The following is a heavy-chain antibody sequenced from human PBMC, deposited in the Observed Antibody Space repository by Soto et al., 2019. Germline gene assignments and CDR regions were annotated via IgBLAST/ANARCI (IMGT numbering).Heavy chain of an antibody. CDR2: INPNAGAT. V-gene: IGHV1-2*02. CDR1: GYPFPGYY. D-gene: IGHD1-1*01. Sequence: QVQLVQPGAEVKKPGASVKVSCKASGYPFPGYYLHWVRQAPGQGLEWMGWINPNAGATYSAKKFQGRVTMTRDTSISTAYMELSRLRPDDTAVYYCARDRTSDRLDAFDLWGQGTSVTVSS. J-gene: IGHJ3*01. CDR3: ARDRTSDRLDAFDL.